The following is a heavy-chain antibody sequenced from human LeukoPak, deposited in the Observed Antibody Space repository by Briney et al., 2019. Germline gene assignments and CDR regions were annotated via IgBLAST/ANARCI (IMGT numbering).Heavy chain of an antibody. D-gene: IGHD2-15*01. J-gene: IGHJ4*02. CDR1: GGSVSSSSYH. V-gene: IGHV4-39*01. CDR2: VFYSGST. Sequence: SETLSLTCTVSGGSVSSSSYHWGWIRQPPGKGLEWIGSVFYSGSTYYNPSLKSRVTMSVDTSKNQFSLRLSSVIAADTAVYYCARLWSTDCSGGSCPHQPNYWGQGTLVTVSS. CDR3: ARLWSTDCSGGSCPHQPNY.